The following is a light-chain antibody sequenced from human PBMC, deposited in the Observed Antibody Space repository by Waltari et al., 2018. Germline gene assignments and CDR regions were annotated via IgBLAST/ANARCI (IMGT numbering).Light chain of an antibody. Sequence: EILMTQSPATLSVSPGERATLSCRASQGVSSNLAWYQQRPGQAPRLLIYDASTRAPGVPSRFSGSGSGTEFTLTILSLQSEDFALYYCQQYNVWPPITFGQGTRLEIK. CDR2: DAS. CDR3: QQYNVWPPIT. J-gene: IGKJ5*01. CDR1: QGVSSN. V-gene: IGKV3-15*01.